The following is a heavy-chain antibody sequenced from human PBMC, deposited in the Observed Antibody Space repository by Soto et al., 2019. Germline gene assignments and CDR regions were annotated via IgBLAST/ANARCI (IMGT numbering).Heavy chain of an antibody. V-gene: IGHV3-23*01. J-gene: IGHJ4*02. CDR2: ISETGGRI. CDR1: GFTFSNSA. Sequence: GGSLRLSCAASGFTFSNSAMSWVRQAPGKGLEWVSSISETGGRIYTADSVRGRFTISRDNSKDTLYLQMNSLRAEDTAFYYCAKQFLQGTSLYDYWGQGTLVTVSS. D-gene: IGHD1-1*01. CDR3: AKQFLQGTSLYDY.